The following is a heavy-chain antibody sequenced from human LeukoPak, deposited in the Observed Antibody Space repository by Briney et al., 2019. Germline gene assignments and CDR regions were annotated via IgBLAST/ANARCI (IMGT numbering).Heavy chain of an antibody. Sequence: ASVKVSCKVSGYTLTELSMHWVRQAPGKGLEWMGGFDPEDGETIYAQKFQGRVTMTEDTSTDTAYMELSSLRSEDTAVYYCATDSNTYSGSYYGNYWSQGTLVTVSS. D-gene: IGHD1-26*01. J-gene: IGHJ4*02. CDR2: FDPEDGET. V-gene: IGHV1-24*01. CDR3: ATDSNTYSGSYYGNY. CDR1: GYTLTELS.